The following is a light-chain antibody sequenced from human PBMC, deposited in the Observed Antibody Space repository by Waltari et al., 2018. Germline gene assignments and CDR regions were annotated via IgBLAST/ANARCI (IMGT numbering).Light chain of an antibody. CDR2: NAS. J-gene: IGKJ1*01. CDR3: QQYGSPPRT. Sequence: EIVLTQSPGTLSFSPGERATLSCRASQAISNNYLAWYQQKPGQAPRLLIYNASLRGTGIPDKFSGSGSGTDFTLTISRLEPEDFAVYYCQQYGSPPRTFGQGTKVEIK. CDR1: QAISNNY. V-gene: IGKV3-20*01.